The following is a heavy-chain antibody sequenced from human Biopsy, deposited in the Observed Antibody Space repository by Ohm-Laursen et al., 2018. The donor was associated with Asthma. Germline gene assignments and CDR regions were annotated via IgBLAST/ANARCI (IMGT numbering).Heavy chain of an antibody. V-gene: IGHV2-5*02. CDR1: GFSLRTPGVG. J-gene: IGHJ5*02. D-gene: IGHD3-9*01. CDR2: IYWDDYN. CDR3: ALSQDSGFDDHSPSWFDP. Sequence: TQTLTLTSSFSGFSLRTPGVGVGWIRQSPGKALEWLAPIYWDDYNLFRPSLKRRLTITKDPSKNQVVLTMTKMDPVDSGTYYCALSQDSGFDDHSPSWFDPWGQGTLVTVSS.